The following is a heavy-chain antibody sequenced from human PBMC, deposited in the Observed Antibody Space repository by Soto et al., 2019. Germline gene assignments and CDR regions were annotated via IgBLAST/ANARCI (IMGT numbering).Heavy chain of an antibody. CDR2: ISYDGSNK. J-gene: IGHJ4*02. CDR3: ARDISGWSQSFCFAY. Sequence: QVQLVESGGGVVQPGRSLRLSCAASGFTFSSYAMHWVRQAPGKGLEWVAVISYDGSNKYYADSVKGRFTISSDNSKNTLYLQMNSLRGEDTAVYYCARDISGWSQSFCFAYWGQGTLLTVSS. D-gene: IGHD6-19*01. V-gene: IGHV3-30-3*01. CDR1: GFTFSSYA.